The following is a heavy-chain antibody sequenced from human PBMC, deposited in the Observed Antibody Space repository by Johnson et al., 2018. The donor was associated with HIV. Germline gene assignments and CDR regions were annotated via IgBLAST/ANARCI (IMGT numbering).Heavy chain of an antibody. J-gene: IGHJ3*02. CDR1: GVTFRIYG. Sequence: QVQLVESGGGLVQPGGSLRLSCAASGVTFRIYGFHWVRQAPGKGLEWVAFISNDGNNRYYTDSVKGRSTISRDNSKDMLYLQMNSLRAEDMAVYYCAKGRYGGAFDIWGQGTMVTVSS. CDR3: AKGRYGGAFDI. V-gene: IGHV3-30*18. D-gene: IGHD5-18*01. CDR2: ISNDGNNR.